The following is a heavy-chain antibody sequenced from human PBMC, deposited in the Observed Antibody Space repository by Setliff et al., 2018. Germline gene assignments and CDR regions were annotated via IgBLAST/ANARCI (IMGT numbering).Heavy chain of an antibody. CDR1: GYTFAHSG. CDR2: TSAYNGNT. CDR3: MRLVRSCSRTVCQRTSGDEA. V-gene: IGHV1-18*01. D-gene: IGHD2-21*01. J-gene: IGHJ5*02. Sequence: ASVKVSCKASGYTFAHSGVTWVRQAPGQGLEWMGRTSAYNGNTYSAQRFQGRVSLTTDESTNTAYLELRGLGSDDTAVYYCMRLVRSCSRTVCQRTSGDEAWGQGTLVTVSS.